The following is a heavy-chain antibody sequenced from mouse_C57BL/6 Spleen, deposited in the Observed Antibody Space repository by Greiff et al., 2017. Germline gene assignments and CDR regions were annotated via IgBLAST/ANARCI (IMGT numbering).Heavy chain of an antibody. V-gene: IGHV5-17*01. CDR3: AIVDLRD. CDR1: GFAFSDYG. J-gene: IGHJ2*01. Sequence: EVKLLESGGGLVKPGGSLKLSCAASGFAFSDYGMHWVRQAPEKGLEWVAYISRGSGTIYYADTVKGRFTISRDKANSTLYLQMTSLRSEDTAVYYCAIVDLRDWGQGTTLTVSS. CDR2: ISRGSGTI.